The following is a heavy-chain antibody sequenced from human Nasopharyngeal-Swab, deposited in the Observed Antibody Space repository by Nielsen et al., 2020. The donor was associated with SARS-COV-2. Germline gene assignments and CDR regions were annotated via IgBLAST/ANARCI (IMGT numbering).Heavy chain of an antibody. CDR2: IWSDGSKK. V-gene: IGHV3-30*02. CDR3: AKDIGSWYYMDV. J-gene: IGHJ6*03. CDR1: GFNLRNYG. Sequence: GGSLRLSCAASGFNLRNYGMHWVRQAPGKGLEWVTFIWSDGSKKFYADSAQGRFTISRENSKNMLYLQMTSLRVEDTAVYYCAKDIGSWYYMDVWGKGTTVTVSS. D-gene: IGHD6-13*01.